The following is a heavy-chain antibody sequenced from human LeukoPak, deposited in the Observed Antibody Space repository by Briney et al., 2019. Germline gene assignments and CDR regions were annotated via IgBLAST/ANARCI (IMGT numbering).Heavy chain of an antibody. Sequence: GESLKISCKGSGYSFTSYWIGWVRQMPGKGLEWMGIIYPGDSDTRYSPSFQGQVTISADKSISTAYLQWSSLKASDTAMYYCARHGSKEKYYYDSSGYSFFLWFDPWGQGTLVTVSS. V-gene: IGHV5-51*01. CDR2: IYPGDSDT. CDR1: GYSFTSYW. CDR3: ARHGSKEKYYYDSSGYSFFLWFDP. J-gene: IGHJ5*02. D-gene: IGHD3-22*01.